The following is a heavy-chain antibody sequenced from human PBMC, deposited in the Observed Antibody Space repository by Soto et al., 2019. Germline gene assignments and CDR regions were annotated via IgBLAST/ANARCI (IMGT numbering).Heavy chain of an antibody. Sequence: GGSLRLSCAASGFTFSSYAMSWVRQAPGKGLEWVSAISGSGGSTYYADSVKGRFTISRDNSKNTLYLQMNSLRAEDTAVYYCAKVPDYYYYYYMDVWGKGTTVTVSS. CDR2: ISGSGGST. V-gene: IGHV3-23*01. J-gene: IGHJ6*03. CDR3: AKVPDYYYYYYMDV. CDR1: GFTFSSYA.